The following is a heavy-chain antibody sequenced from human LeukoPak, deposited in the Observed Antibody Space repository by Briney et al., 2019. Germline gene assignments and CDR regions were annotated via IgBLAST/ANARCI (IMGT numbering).Heavy chain of an antibody. V-gene: IGHV1-69*05. D-gene: IGHD6-13*01. CDR3: ATHKSSSWLNNWFDP. Sequence: SVKVSCKASGVTFSSYAISWVRQAPGQGLEWMGRIIPIFGTANYAQKFQGRVTITTDESTSTAYMELSSLRSDDTAVYYCATHKSSSWLNNWFDPWGQGTLVTVSS. CDR2: IIPIFGTA. CDR1: GVTFSSYA. J-gene: IGHJ5*02.